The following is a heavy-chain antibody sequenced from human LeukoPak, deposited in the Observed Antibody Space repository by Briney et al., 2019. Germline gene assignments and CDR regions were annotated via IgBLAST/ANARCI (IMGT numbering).Heavy chain of an antibody. CDR1: GFTFSSYS. Sequence: GGSLRLSCAASGFTFSSYSMNWVRQAPGKGLEWVSVISSSGGSTYYADSVKGRFTISRDNSKNTLYLQMDSLTAEDTAVYYCAKKSGLGFDYWGQGTLVTVSS. V-gene: IGHV3-23*01. CDR2: ISSSGGST. CDR3: AKKSGLGFDY. J-gene: IGHJ4*02. D-gene: IGHD6-19*01.